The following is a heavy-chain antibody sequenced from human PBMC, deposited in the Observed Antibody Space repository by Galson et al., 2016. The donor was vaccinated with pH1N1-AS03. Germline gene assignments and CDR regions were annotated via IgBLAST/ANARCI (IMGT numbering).Heavy chain of an antibody. CDR1: GYLFTNYW. D-gene: IGHD2-2*01. CDR2: FYPSDSDA. Sequence: QSGAEVKQPGESLRISCKTSGYLFTNYWIGWVRQMPGKGLEWMGIFYPSDSDARYSPSFQGQVTFSADKSTATAYLQWSTLKAADTAIYYCARHASPTILSYRFDYWGRGTLVTVSS. J-gene: IGHJ4*02. CDR3: ARHASPTILSYRFDY. V-gene: IGHV5-51*01.